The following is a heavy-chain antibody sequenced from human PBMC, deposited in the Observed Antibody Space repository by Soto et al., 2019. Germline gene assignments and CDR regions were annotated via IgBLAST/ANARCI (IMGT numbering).Heavy chain of an antibody. CDR3: TREASGDSSARGWFDP. CDR2: ISSSNAYI. V-gene: IGHV3-21*01. J-gene: IGHJ5*02. CDR1: GFTFSSYS. D-gene: IGHD6-13*01. Sequence: GGSLRLPCAVSGFTFSSYSMNWVRQAPGKGLEWVSSISSSNAYIYYADALRGRFTISRDNAKNSLHLQMNSLRAEDTAVYYCTREASGDSSARGWFDPWGPGTLVTVSS.